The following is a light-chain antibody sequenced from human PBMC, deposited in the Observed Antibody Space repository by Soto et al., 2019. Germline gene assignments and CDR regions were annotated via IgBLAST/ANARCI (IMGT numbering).Light chain of an antibody. CDR3: GTGDSRLSAVV. J-gene: IGLJ2*01. Sequence: QSVLTQPPSVSAAPGQKVTISCSGSRSNIGNNYVSWYQQLPGTAPKLLIYDNNKRPSGIPDRFSGSKAGTSATLGITGLPTGDEADYYCGTGDSRLSAVVFGGGTKVTVL. CDR1: RSNIGNNY. CDR2: DNN. V-gene: IGLV1-51*01.